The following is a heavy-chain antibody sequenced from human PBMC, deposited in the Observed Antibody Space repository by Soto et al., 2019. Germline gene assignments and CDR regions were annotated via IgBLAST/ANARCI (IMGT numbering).Heavy chain of an antibody. CDR3: ARSTNDYGELH. V-gene: IGHV1-8*01. D-gene: IGHD4-17*01. J-gene: IGHJ4*02. CDR2: MNPNSGNT. CDR1: GYTFTSYD. Sequence: QVQLVQSGAEVKKPGASVKVSCKASGYTFTSYDINWVRQATGQGREWMGWMNPNSGNTGYAQKFQGRITKTRNTSISPAYMKLSSLRSEDTGVYDFARSTNDYGELHGGQGTLVTVSS.